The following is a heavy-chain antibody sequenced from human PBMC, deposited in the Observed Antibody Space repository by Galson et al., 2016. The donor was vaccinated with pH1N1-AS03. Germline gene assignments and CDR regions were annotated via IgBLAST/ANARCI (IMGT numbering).Heavy chain of an antibody. Sequence: SLRLSCAASGFPFSGYSMNWVRQAPGKGLEWVSFISTSSSSIYYADSVKGRFTISRDNAQNLLYLQMNSLRDEDTAVYYCARAGPPQGRSMAGSFDFWGQGTLVTVSS. CDR2: ISTSSSSI. CDR1: GFPFSGYS. D-gene: IGHD6-19*01. V-gene: IGHV3-21*01. CDR3: ARAGPPQGRSMAGSFDF. J-gene: IGHJ4*02.